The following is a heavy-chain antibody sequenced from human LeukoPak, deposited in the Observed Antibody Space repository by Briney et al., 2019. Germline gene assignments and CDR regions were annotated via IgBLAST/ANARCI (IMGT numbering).Heavy chain of an antibody. J-gene: IGHJ4*02. CDR3: ARERDEGFDY. V-gene: IGHV3-21*01. Sequence: ETLSLTCTVSGGSISNYYWNWVRQAPGKGLEWVSSFGTRSSSIYYADSVKGRFTISRDNARNSLYLQMNSLKAEDTAVYYCARERDEGFDYWGQGTLVTVSS. CDR2: FGTRSSSI. D-gene: IGHD5-24*01. CDR1: GGSISNYY.